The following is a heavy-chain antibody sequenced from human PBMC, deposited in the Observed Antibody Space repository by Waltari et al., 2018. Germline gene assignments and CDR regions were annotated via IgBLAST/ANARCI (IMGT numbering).Heavy chain of an antibody. Sequence: EVQLVESGGGLVKPGGSLRLSCAASGFTFIYYSMTWRRQAPGKGLEWVSSISSSSSYIYYPDSVKGRFTISRDNAKNSLYLQMNSLRVEDTAVYYCARPYCSSTSCYFYGMDVWGQGTTVTVSS. D-gene: IGHD2-2*01. V-gene: IGHV3-21*01. CDR3: ARPYCSSTSCYFYGMDV. CDR2: ISSSSSYI. J-gene: IGHJ6*02. CDR1: GFTFIYYS.